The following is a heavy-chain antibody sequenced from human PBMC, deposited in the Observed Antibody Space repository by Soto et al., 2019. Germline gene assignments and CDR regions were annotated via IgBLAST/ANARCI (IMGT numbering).Heavy chain of an antibody. J-gene: IGHJ4*02. D-gene: IGHD2-2*01. Sequence: GGSLRLSCAASGFTFSSYGIHWVRQAPCKGLEWVAVISYDGSNKYYADSVKGRFTISRDNSKNTLYLQMNSLRAEDTAVYYCAKTKRAYQMLLYFDDWGQGNLVTVSS. CDR3: AKTKRAYQMLLYFDD. CDR2: ISYDGSNK. CDR1: GFTFSSYG. V-gene: IGHV3-30*18.